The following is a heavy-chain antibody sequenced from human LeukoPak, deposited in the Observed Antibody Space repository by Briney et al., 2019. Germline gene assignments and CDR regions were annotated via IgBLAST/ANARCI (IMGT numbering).Heavy chain of an antibody. CDR1: GYSTSSGYY. CDR2: IYHSGST. D-gene: IGHD5-18*01. Sequence: SETLSLTCAVSGYSTSSGYYWGWIRQPPGKGLEWIGSIYHSGSTYYNPSLKSRVTISVDTSKNRSSLKLSSVTAADTAVYYCARDLRGYSYGPWFDPWGQGTLVTVSS. J-gene: IGHJ5*02. CDR3: ARDLRGYSYGPWFDP. V-gene: IGHV4-38-2*02.